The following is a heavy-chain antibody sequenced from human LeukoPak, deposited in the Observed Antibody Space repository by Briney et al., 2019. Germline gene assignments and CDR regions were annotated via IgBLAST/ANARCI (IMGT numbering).Heavy chain of an antibody. Sequence: GGSLRLSCAASGFTFSNFWMTWVRQAPGKGXXXVAYIKQDGSEXXXXDXXKXRFTISXDNAKNSLYLQMNSLGAEDTAVYYCARFGGSGWSLDYWGQGTLVTVSS. CDR3: ARFGGSGWSLDY. D-gene: IGHD6-19*01. V-gene: IGHV3-7*03. CDR1: GFTFSNFW. J-gene: IGHJ4*02. CDR2: IKQDGSEX.